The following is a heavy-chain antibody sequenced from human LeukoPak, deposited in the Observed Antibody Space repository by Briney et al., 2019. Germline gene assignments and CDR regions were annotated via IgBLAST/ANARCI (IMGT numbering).Heavy chain of an antibody. Sequence: SETLSLTCTVSGGSISSGSYYWSWIRQPAGKGLEWIVRIYTSGSTNYNPSLKSRVTISADMSKNQISLKLTSVTGADTAVYYCAGERGEEYSSGWYKTNYFYNWGQGIRVTVSS. D-gene: IGHD6-19*01. CDR2: IYTSGST. CDR3: AGERGEEYSSGWYKTNYFYN. CDR1: GGSISSGSYY. J-gene: IGHJ4*02. V-gene: IGHV4-61*02.